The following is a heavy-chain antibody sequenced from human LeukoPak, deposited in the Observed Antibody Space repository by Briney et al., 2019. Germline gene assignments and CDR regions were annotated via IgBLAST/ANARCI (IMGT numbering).Heavy chain of an antibody. CDR2: INLGDSET. CDR3: ARRPYSGSPNWFDP. V-gene: IGHV5-51*01. D-gene: IGHD1-26*01. Sequence: GESLKISCEASGHRFTNHWIGWVRQMPGKGLEWMGIINLGDSETKYSPSFQGQVTISLDKSTSTAYLRWRSLKASDTAMYYCARRPYSGSPNWFDPWGQGTLVTVSS. J-gene: IGHJ5*02. CDR1: GHRFTNHW.